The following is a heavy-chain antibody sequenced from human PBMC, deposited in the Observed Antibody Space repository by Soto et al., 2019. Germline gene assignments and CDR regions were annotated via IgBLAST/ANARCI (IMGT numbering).Heavy chain of an antibody. D-gene: IGHD1-7*01. Sequence: GGSLRLSCVASGFIFDDYGMSWVRQAPGKGLEWVSGIDWNGGSTNYADYVKGRITISRDNAKTSLYLQMNSLRVEDTAFYYCAKHLAGTKFDSWGQGTLVTVSS. CDR1: GFIFDDYG. CDR3: AKHLAGTKFDS. J-gene: IGHJ4*02. V-gene: IGHV3-20*04. CDR2: IDWNGGST.